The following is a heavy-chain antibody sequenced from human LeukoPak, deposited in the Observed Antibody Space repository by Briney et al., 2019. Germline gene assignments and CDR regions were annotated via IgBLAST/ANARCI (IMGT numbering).Heavy chain of an antibody. Sequence: SETLSLTCTVSAGSISSSSYYWGWIRQPPGKGLEWIGSIYYSGSTYYNPSLKSRVTISVDTSKNQFSLKLSSVTAADTAVYYCARISGSYFDYWGQGTLVTVSS. CDR3: ARISGSYFDY. D-gene: IGHD1-26*01. CDR1: AGSISSSSYY. J-gene: IGHJ4*02. V-gene: IGHV4-39*01. CDR2: IYYSGST.